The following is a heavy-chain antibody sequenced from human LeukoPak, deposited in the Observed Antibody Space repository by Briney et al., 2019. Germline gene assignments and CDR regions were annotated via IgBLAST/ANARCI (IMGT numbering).Heavy chain of an antibody. V-gene: IGHV1-46*01. CDR2: INPSGGST. J-gene: IGHJ4*02. D-gene: IGHD6-6*01. CDR1: GYTFTSYY. CDR3: ALEREYRSSSRPVEIDY. Sequence: ASVKVSCKASGYTFTSYYMHWVGQAPGHGLEWMGIINPSGGSTSYAQKFQGRVTMTRDMSTSTVYMELSSLRSEDTAGYYCALEREYRSSSRPVEIDYWGQGTLVTVSS.